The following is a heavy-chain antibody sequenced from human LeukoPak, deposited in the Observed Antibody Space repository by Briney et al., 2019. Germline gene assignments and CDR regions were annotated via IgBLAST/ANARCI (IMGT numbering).Heavy chain of an antibody. CDR3: ARVTPPSTLDY. CDR1: GGTFSSFG. J-gene: IGHJ4*02. Sequence: ASVKVSCKASGGTFSSFGINWVRQAPGQGLEWMGRILPFIGRANYAQKFQGRVTITADKSTSTAYMELSSLRSEDTAVYYCARVTPPSTLDYWGQGTLVTVSS. CDR2: ILPFIGRA. V-gene: IGHV1-69*04. D-gene: IGHD5/OR15-5a*01.